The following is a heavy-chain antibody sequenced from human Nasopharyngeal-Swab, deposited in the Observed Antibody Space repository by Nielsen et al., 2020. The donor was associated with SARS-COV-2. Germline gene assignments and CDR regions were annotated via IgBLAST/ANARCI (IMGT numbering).Heavy chain of an antibody. CDR2: MSYSGST. V-gene: IGHV4-59*01. J-gene: IGHJ6*02. CDR3: TSTFEMNPYYGMGV. D-gene: IGHD5-24*01. CDR1: GGSISSNY. Sequence: GSLRLSCTVSGGSISSNYWNWIRQPPGKGLEWIGYMSYSGSTNYNPSLNSRVTISLDTSKNQFSLKLSSVTAADTAVYYCTSTFEMNPYYGMGVWGQGTTVTVSS.